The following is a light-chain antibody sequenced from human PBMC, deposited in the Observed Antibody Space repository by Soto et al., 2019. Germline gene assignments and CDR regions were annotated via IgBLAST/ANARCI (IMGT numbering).Light chain of an antibody. Sequence: EIVLTQSPATLSLSPGERATLSCRAPQSVSTFLAWYQQKPGQAPRLLIYDASKRATGIPTRFSGSGSGTSFTLPISSLEPEDFAVYYCQQRINWPLTFGGGTKVEIK. CDR1: QSVSTF. CDR3: QQRINWPLT. J-gene: IGKJ4*01. CDR2: DAS. V-gene: IGKV3-11*01.